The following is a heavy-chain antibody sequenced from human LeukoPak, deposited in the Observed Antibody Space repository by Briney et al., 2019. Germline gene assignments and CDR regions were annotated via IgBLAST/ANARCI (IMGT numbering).Heavy chain of an antibody. J-gene: IGHJ4*02. D-gene: IGHD2-2*01. CDR1: GYSFSSYW. V-gene: IGHV5-51*01. CDR3: GRHREYQRLYYFDY. CDR2: IYPGDSDT. Sequence: GESLKISCKGSGYSFSSYWIGWVRQMPGKGPEWMGLIYPGDSDTRYSPSFQGQVTISADKSINTVYLQWNSLKASDTAMYYCGRHREYQRLYYFDYWGQATLVTVSS.